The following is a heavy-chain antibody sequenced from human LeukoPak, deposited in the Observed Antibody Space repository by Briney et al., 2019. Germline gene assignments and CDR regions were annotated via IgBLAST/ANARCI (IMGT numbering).Heavy chain of an antibody. Sequence: ALVKVSCEASGYTFTSYGISWVRQAPGQGLEWMGRIIPIFGTANYAQKFQGRVTITTDESTSTAYMELSSLRSEDTAVYYCARVSPFEPAAGLDYWGQGTLVTVSS. J-gene: IGHJ4*02. V-gene: IGHV1-69*05. CDR2: IIPIFGTA. CDR3: ARVSPFEPAAGLDY. CDR1: GYTFTSYG. D-gene: IGHD6-13*01.